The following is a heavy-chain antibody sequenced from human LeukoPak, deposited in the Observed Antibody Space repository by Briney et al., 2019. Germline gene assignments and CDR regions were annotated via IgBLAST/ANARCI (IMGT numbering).Heavy chain of an antibody. J-gene: IGHJ2*01. V-gene: IGHV4-30-2*01. D-gene: IGHD2-2*01. CDR1: GGSISSGGYS. Sequence: SETLSLTCAVSGGSISSGGYSWSWIRQPPGKGLEWIGYIYHSGSTYYHPSLKSRVTISVDRSTNQFSLKLTSVTAADTAVYYCARVLVLPAYLYFDLGSRGTLVTVSS. CDR2: IYHSGST. CDR3: ARVLVLPAYLYFDL.